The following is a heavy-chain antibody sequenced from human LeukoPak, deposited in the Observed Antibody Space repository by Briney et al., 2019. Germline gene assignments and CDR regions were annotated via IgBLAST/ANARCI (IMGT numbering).Heavy chain of an antibody. CDR1: GFTFSAYY. Sequence: ASVKVSCKASGFTFSAYYMNWVRQAPGQGLEWMGRINSNTGGTNYAQKFQGRVTMTRDTSISTAYMELSRLRSDDTAVYYCARAYGSGSLGYYYYMGVWGKGTTVTVSS. CDR2: INSNTGGT. D-gene: IGHD3-10*01. V-gene: IGHV1-2*06. CDR3: ARAYGSGSLGYYYYMGV. J-gene: IGHJ6*03.